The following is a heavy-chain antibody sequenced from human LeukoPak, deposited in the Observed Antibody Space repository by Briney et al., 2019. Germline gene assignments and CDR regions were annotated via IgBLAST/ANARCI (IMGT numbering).Heavy chain of an antibody. CDR1: GGSISSSSYY. V-gene: IGHV4-39*07. CDR3: ASLTTVVTY. J-gene: IGHJ4*02. Sequence: SETLSLTCTVSGGSISSSSYYWGWIRQPPGKGLEWIGNIYYSGSTYYNPSLKSRVTISVDTSKNQFSLKLSSVTAADTAVYYCASLTTVVTYWGQGTLVTVSS. D-gene: IGHD4-23*01. CDR2: IYYSGST.